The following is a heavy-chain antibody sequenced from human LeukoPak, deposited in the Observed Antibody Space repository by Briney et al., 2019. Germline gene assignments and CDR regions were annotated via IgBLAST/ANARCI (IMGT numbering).Heavy chain of an antibody. CDR1: GFTFSSYE. Sequence: QPGGSLRLSCAASGFTFSSYEMNWVRQAPGKGLEWVSYVSTSGSSIYYADSVKGRFTISRDNAKNSLYLQMNSLRAEDTAVYYCARDSGWGGYYMPLGPDYWGQGTLVTVSS. V-gene: IGHV3-48*03. CDR2: VSTSGSSI. CDR3: ARDSGWGGYYMPLGPDY. D-gene: IGHD3-3*01. J-gene: IGHJ4*02.